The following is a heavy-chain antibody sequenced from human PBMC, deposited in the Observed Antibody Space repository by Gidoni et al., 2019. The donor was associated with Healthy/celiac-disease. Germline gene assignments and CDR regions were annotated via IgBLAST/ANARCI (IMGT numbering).Heavy chain of an antibody. CDR1: GFTFSSYA. D-gene: IGHD2-15*01. CDR3: AKAYIPVDYYYGMDV. CDR2: ISGSGGST. V-gene: IGHV3-23*01. Sequence: EVQLLESGGGLVQPGGSLRLSCEASGFTFSSYAMSWVRQAPGKGLEWVSAISGSGGSTYYADSVKGRFTISRDNSKNTLYLQMNSLRAEDTAVYYCAKAYIPVDYYYGMDVWGQGTTVTVSS. J-gene: IGHJ6*02.